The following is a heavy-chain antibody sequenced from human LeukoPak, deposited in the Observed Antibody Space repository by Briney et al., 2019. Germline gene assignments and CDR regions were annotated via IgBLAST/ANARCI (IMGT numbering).Heavy chain of an antibody. J-gene: IGHJ4*02. D-gene: IGHD1-7*01. CDR2: INWNGGST. Sequence: GGSLRLSCAASGFTFDDYGMTWVRQAPGKGLEWVSGINWNGGSTGYADSVKGRFTISRDNAKNSLYLQMNSLRAEDTALYYCARAGLYNWNYEGTTYFDFWGQGTLVTVSA. CDR1: GFTFDDYG. V-gene: IGHV3-20*04. CDR3: ARAGLYNWNYEGTTYFDF.